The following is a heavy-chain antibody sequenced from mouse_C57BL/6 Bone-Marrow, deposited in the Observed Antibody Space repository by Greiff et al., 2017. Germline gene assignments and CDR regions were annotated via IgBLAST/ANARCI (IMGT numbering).Heavy chain of an antibody. V-gene: IGHV1-84*01. CDR3: ARRDYGSSTGYFDV. J-gene: IGHJ1*03. Sequence: QVQLKQSGPELVKPGASVKISCKASGYTFTDYYINWVKQRPGQGLEWIGWIYPGSGNTKYNEKFKGKVTLTVDTATSTAYLQLSGLASEDSAVYFCARRDYGSSTGYFDVWGTGTTVTVAS. D-gene: IGHD1-1*01. CDR1: GYTFTDYY. CDR2: IYPGSGNT.